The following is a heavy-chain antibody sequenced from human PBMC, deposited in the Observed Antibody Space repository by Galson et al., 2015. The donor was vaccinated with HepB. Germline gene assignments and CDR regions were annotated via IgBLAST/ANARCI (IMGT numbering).Heavy chain of an antibody. J-gene: IGHJ4*02. Sequence: SLRLSCAASGFTFSSYWVSWVRQAPGKGLEWVANIKQDGSEKYYVDSVKGRFTISRDNAKNSLYLQMNSLRAEDTAVYYCARDYRSWSPFIDYWGQGTLVTVSS. CDR3: ARDYRSWSPFIDY. D-gene: IGHD6-13*01. V-gene: IGHV3-7*01. CDR2: IKQDGSEK. CDR1: GFTFSSYW.